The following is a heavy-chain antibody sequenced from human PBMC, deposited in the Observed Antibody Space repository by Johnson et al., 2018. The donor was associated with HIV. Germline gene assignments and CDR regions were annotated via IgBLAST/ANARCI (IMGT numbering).Heavy chain of an antibody. Sequence: VQLVESGGGLVKPGGSLRLSCAASGLTFTNAWMNWVRQAPGKGLEWAGRIKRKSDGGTTEYAAPVKGRFSISRDDSKNTLYLQMNSLKTEDTAVYYCTTMGLGSSSWRYDAFDIWGQGTMVTVSS. V-gene: IGHV3-15*01. CDR1: GLTFTNAW. D-gene: IGHD6-13*01. CDR3: TTMGLGSSSWRYDAFDI. J-gene: IGHJ3*02. CDR2: IKRKSDGGTT.